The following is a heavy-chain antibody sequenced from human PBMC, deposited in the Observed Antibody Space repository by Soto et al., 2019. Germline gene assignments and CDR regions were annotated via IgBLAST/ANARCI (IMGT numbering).Heavy chain of an antibody. J-gene: IGHJ3*02. CDR2: IYYSGST. Sequence: QVQLQESGPGLVKPSETLSLTCTVSGGSISSYYWSWIRQPPGKGLEWIGYIYYSGSTNYNPSLKSRVSISVDPSKNQFSLKLSSVHAADTAVYYCARRQRYSGYDLNAFDIWGQGTMVTVSS. CDR3: ARRQRYSGYDLNAFDI. D-gene: IGHD5-12*01. V-gene: IGHV4-59*08. CDR1: GGSISSYY.